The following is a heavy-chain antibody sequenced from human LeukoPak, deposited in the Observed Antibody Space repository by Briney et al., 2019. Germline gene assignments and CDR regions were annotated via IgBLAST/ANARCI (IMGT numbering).Heavy chain of an antibody. J-gene: IGHJ4*02. V-gene: IGHV3-23*01. CDR3: ATEDEAVADY. D-gene: IGHD6-19*01. Sequence: GGSLRLSCAASGFTFSSYSMNWVRQAPGKGLEWVSAISGSGGSTYYADSVKGRSTISRDNSKNTLYLQMNSLRAEDTAVYYCATEDEAVADYWGQGTLVTVSS. CDR1: GFTFSSYS. CDR2: ISGSGGST.